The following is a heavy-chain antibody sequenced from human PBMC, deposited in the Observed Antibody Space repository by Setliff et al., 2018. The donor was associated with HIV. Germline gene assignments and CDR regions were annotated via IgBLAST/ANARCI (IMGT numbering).Heavy chain of an antibody. D-gene: IGHD4-17*01. Sequence: SETLSLTCSVSGGSISSYYWSWIRQPPGKGLEWIGYIYYTGSTNYNPSLRGRVTISVDTSKNQFSLTLISVTAADTAMYYCARDMTTVTYYYYYYYMDVWGKGTTVTVSS. CDR3: ARDMTTVTYYYYYYYMDV. CDR1: GGSISSYY. V-gene: IGHV4-59*01. CDR2: IYYTGST. J-gene: IGHJ6*03.